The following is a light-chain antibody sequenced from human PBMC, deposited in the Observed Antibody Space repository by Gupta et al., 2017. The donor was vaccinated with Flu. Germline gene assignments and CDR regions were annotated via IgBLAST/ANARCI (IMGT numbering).Light chain of an antibody. V-gene: IGLV1-44*01. J-gene: IGLJ2*01. CDR1: SSNIGDNT. CDR2: NNN. Sequence: QSVLTQPPSASGTPGQRVVISCSGSSSNIGDNTVNWYQQLPGTAPKLLIYNNNQRPSGVPDRFSGSKSGTSASLAISGLQSEDEADYYCAAWDDNLNDPIFGGGTKLTVL. CDR3: AAWDDNLNDPI.